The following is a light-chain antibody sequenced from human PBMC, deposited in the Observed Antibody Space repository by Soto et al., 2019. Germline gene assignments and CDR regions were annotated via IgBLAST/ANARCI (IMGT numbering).Light chain of an antibody. V-gene: IGKV3-20*01. J-gene: IGKJ2*01. CDR2: GAS. Sequence: EIVLTQSPGTLSLSPGERATLSCRASQFVSSSYLAWYQQKPGQAPRLLIYGASSRATGIPDRFSGSGSGTDFTLNISRLEPEDFAVYYCQQYGSSSYTFGQGTKLEIK. CDR3: QQYGSSSYT. CDR1: QFVSSSY.